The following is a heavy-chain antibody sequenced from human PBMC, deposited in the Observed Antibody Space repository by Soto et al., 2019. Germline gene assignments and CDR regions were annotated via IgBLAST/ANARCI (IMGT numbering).Heavy chain of an antibody. CDR3: ARGVLSSWYTPDYYYYGMDV. CDR1: GGTFSSYA. CDR2: IIPIFGTA. J-gene: IGHJ6*02. V-gene: IGHV1-69*01. D-gene: IGHD6-13*01. Sequence: QVQLVQSGAEVKKPGSSVKVSCKASGGTFSSYAISWVRQAPGQGLEWMGGIIPIFGTANYAQKFQGRVTITADESTNTAYMELSSLRSEDTAVYYCARGVLSSWYTPDYYYYGMDVWGQGTTVTVSS.